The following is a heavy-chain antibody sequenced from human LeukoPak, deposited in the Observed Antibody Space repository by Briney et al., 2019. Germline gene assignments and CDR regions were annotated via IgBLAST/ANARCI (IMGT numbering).Heavy chain of an antibody. V-gene: IGHV3-53*01. CDR3: ARTLYGDYVDS. J-gene: IGHJ4*02. Sequence: GGSLRLSCAASGITFSSYGMSWVRQAPGKGLEWVSIIYTGGGTDYADSVKGRFTISRDISKNAVYLQMNSLRAEDTAVYYCARTLYGDYVDSWGQGTLVTVSS. CDR1: GITFSSYG. D-gene: IGHD4-17*01. CDR2: IYTGGGT.